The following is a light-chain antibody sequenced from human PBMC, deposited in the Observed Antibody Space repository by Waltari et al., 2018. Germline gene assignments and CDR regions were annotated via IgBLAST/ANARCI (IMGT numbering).Light chain of an antibody. J-gene: IGLJ2*01. V-gene: IGLV2-11*01. CDR2: AVF. CDR1: NSDIGGYNY. Sequence: QAALTQPRSVSGSPGQSVTISCTGTNSDIGGYNYVSWYQQHPRTAPKLMIYAVFKRPSGVSTRFSGSKSGSTASLTISGLQAEDEADYYCSSYAGTNTYIFGGGTRLTVL. CDR3: SSYAGTNTYI.